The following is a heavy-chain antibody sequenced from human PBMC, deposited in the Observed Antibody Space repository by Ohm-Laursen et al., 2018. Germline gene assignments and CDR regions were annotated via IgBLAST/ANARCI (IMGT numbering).Heavy chain of an antibody. CDR2: IYYSGST. CDR3: ARGSTVVTDYFDL. J-gene: IGHJ2*01. V-gene: IGHV4-59*12. D-gene: IGHD4-23*01. CDR1: GGSISSYY. Sequence: SETLSLTCTVSGGSISSYYWSWIRQPPGKGLEWIGYIYYSGSTNYNPSLKSRVTISVDTSKNQFSLKLSSVTAADTAVYYCARGSTVVTDYFDLWGRGTLVTVSS.